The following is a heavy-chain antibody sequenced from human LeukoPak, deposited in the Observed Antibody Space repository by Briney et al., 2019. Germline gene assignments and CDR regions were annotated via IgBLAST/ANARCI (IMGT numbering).Heavy chain of an antibody. Sequence: SVKVSCKASGGTFSSYAISWVRQAPGQGREWMGGIIPIFGTANYAQKFQGRVTITADESTSTAYMELSSLRSEDTAVYYCARCIAAAALDAFDIWGQGTMVTVSS. D-gene: IGHD6-13*01. J-gene: IGHJ3*02. CDR2: IIPIFGTA. CDR3: ARCIAAAALDAFDI. CDR1: GGTFSSYA. V-gene: IGHV1-69*01.